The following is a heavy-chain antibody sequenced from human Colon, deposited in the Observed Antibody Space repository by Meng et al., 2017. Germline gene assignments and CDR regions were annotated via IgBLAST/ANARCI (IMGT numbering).Heavy chain of an antibody. Sequence: QWPRQESGPGLGKPSDPLSLTCTVSGASVSSDSHYWSWIRQSPGKGLEWIGYIYYTGNTNYNPSLASRVSMSLDTSKNHFSLHLTSVTAADTAIYYCARVNGDFDEAWFDPWGREPWSPSPQ. J-gene: IGHJ5*02. CDR3: ARVNGDFDEAWFDP. CDR2: IYYTGNT. V-gene: IGHV4-61*03. CDR1: GASVSSDSHY. D-gene: IGHD4-17*01.